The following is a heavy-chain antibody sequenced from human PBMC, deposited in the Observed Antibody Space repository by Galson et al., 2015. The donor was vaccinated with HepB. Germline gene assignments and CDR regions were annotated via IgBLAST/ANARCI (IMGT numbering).Heavy chain of an antibody. Sequence: SVKVSCKASGCTFTSYYMHWVRQAPGQGLEWMGIINPSGGSTSYAQKFQGRVTMTRDTSTSTVYMELSSLRSEDTAVYYCARDRLYSSSSPGYYYMDVWGKGTTVTVSS. J-gene: IGHJ6*03. CDR3: ARDRLYSSSSPGYYYMDV. V-gene: IGHV1-46*01. D-gene: IGHD6-6*01. CDR2: INPSGGST. CDR1: GCTFTSYY.